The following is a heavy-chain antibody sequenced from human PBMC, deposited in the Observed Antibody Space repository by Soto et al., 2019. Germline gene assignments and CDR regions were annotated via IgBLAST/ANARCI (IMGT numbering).Heavy chain of an antibody. Sequence: ASVKVSCKASGYTFTGYYMHWVRQAPGQGLEWMGWINPNSGGTNYAQKFQGRVTMTRDTSISTAYMELSRLRSGDTAVYYCARYPDYDSSGYYYDYWGQGTLVTVSS. CDR2: INPNSGGT. D-gene: IGHD3-22*01. CDR1: GYTFTGYY. J-gene: IGHJ4*02. V-gene: IGHV1-2*02. CDR3: ARYPDYDSSGYYYDY.